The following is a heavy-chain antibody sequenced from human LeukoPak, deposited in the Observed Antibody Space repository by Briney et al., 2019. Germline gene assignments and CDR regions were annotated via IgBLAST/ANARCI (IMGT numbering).Heavy chain of an antibody. D-gene: IGHD2-2*01. Sequence: SETLSLTCTVSGGSITSYYWSWIRQPPGKGLEWIGYVSHSGSTNYNPSLKSRVTISVDTSKNQFSLKLSSVTTADTAVYYCASGGYCSTTTCYPNWFDPWGQGTLVTVSS. V-gene: IGHV4-59*01. J-gene: IGHJ5*02. CDR1: GGSITSYY. CDR3: ASGGYCSTTTCYPNWFDP. CDR2: VSHSGST.